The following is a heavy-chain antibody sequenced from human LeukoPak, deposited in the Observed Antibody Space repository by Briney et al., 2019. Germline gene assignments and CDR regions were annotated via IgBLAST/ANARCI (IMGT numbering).Heavy chain of an antibody. CDR3: ARRLTQYDCFDP. Sequence: QAGGSLRLSCAASGFSFSGHWMHWARQLPGKGLVWVSRISPTGSTTSYADSVKGRFTVSRDNAKNTLYLQVNNLRAEGTAVYYCARRLTQYDCFDPWGQGILVTVSS. D-gene: IGHD2-2*01. J-gene: IGHJ5*02. CDR1: GFSFSGHW. CDR2: ISPTGSTT. V-gene: IGHV3-74*01.